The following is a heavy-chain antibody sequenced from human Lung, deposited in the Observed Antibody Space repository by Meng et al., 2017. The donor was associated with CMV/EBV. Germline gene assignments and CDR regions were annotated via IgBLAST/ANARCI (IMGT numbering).Heavy chain of an antibody. V-gene: IGHV3-30-3*01. D-gene: IGHD2-2*01. J-gene: IGHJ3*02. CDR1: GFTFSSYA. CDR3: AREGVVPAAMRSAFDI. Sequence: SLKISXAASGFTFSSYAMHWVRQAPGKGLEWVAVISYDGSNKYYADSVKGRFTISRDNSKNTLYLQMNSLRAEDTAVYYCAREGVVPAAMRSAFDIWGQGTMVTISS. CDR2: ISYDGSNK.